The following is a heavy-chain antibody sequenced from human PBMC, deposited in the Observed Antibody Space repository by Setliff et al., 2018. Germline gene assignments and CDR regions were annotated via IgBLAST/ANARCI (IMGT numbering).Heavy chain of an antibody. V-gene: IGHV1-69*13. D-gene: IGHD3-22*01. J-gene: IGHJ4*02. CDR3: AILGNSMIVLDIGGHDF. CDR1: GGTFSSYT. Sequence: VKVSCKASGGTFSSYTITWVRQAPGQGLEWMGGIIPIFDTRNYAQKFRGRVNITADESTSTAYMELSSLRSEDTAVYYCAILGNSMIVLDIGGHDFWGQGTLVTSPQ. CDR2: IIPIFDTR.